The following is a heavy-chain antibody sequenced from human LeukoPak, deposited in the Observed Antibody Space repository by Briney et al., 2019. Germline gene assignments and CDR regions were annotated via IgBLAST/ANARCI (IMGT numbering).Heavy chain of an antibody. D-gene: IGHD2-2*01. CDR3: ARTPRYCSTTSCYYSYYGMDV. V-gene: IGHV4-30-4*01. CDR1: GGSISSGDYY. Sequence: SETLSLTCTVSGGSISSGDYYWSWIRQPPGKGLECIGYIYYSGSTYYNPSLKSRVTISVDTSKNQFSLKLSSVTAADTAVYYCARTPRYCSTTSCYYSYYGMDVWGKGTTVTVSS. J-gene: IGHJ6*04. CDR2: IYYSGST.